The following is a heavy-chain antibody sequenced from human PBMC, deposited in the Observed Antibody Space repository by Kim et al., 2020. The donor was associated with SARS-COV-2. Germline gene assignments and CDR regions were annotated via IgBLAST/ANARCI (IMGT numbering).Heavy chain of an antibody. D-gene: IGHD3-22*01. V-gene: IGHV3-30-3*01. CDR2: ISYDGSNK. CDR1: GFTFSSYA. CDR3: ARDPRRITMIVGGGMDV. Sequence: GGSLRLSCAASGFTFSSYAMHWVRQAPGKGLEWVAVISYDGSNKYYADSVKGRFTISRDNSKNTLYLQMNSLRAEDTAVYYCARDPRRITMIVGGGMDVWGQGTTVTVSS. J-gene: IGHJ6*02.